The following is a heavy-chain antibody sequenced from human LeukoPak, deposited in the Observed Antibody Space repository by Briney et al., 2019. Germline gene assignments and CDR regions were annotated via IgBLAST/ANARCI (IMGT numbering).Heavy chain of an antibody. J-gene: IGHJ4*02. D-gene: IGHD5-18*01. V-gene: IGHV7-4-1*02. CDR2: INTNTGNP. Sequence: VSVKVSCKASGYTFTSYAMNWVRQAPGQGHEWMGWINTNTGNPTYAQGFTGRFVFSLDTSVSTAYLQISSLKAEDTAVYYCARDFFRRGYSYGPPGYWGQGTLVTVSS. CDR3: ARDFFRRGYSYGPPGY. CDR1: GYTFTSYA.